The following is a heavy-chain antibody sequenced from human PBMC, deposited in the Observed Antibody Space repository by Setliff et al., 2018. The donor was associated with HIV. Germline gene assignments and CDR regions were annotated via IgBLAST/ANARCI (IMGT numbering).Heavy chain of an antibody. V-gene: IGHV4-30-4*01. D-gene: IGHD6-19*01. J-gene: IGHJ4*02. CDR2: IYYSGSN. CDR3: ARGRWGGGAGAPSYYFDS. Sequence: SETLSLTCTVSGASINSGVSYWTWIRQSPGKGLEWIGFIYYSGSNYYNPSLKSRISISLDASKRQFSLWPTSVTAADTAVYSWARGRWGGGAGAPSYYFDSWGQGTRVTVSS. CDR1: GASINSGVSY.